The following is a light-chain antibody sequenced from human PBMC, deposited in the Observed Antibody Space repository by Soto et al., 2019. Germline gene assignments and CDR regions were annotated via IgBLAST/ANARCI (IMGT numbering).Light chain of an antibody. CDR1: SSNVGSYKL. J-gene: IGLJ1*01. Sequence: QSVLTQPASVSGSPGQSITISCTGTSSNVGSYKLVSWYQQHPGKAPKLMIFEVNKRPSGVSNRFSGSKSGNTASLTISGLQAEDEADYYCSSYTSSSTLYVFGTGTQLTVL. CDR3: SSYTSSSTLYV. V-gene: IGLV2-14*02. CDR2: EVN.